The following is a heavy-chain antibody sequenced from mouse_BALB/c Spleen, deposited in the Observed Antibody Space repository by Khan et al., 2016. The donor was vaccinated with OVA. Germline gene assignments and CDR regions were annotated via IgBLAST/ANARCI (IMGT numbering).Heavy chain of an antibody. CDR3: ASGGLRGVGMDY. D-gene: IGHD2-4*01. CDR2: IYPGDRIT. CDR1: GYTFTAYD. V-gene: IGHV1S56*01. J-gene: IGHJ4*01. Sequence: QVQLQQPGPELVKPGALVKISCKATGYTFTAYDINWVTQRPVQGLERIGWIYPGDRITQYNVNFKGKATLSADKSSNTAYMQLSSLTSEKSAFYCCASGGLRGVGMDYWGQGTSVSVSS.